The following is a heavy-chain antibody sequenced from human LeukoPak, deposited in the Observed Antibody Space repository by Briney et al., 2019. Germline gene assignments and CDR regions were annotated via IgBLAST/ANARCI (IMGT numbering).Heavy chain of an antibody. V-gene: IGHV1-18*01. Sequence: ASVKVSCKASGHTFNSYGISWVRQAPGQGLEWMGWVNTYNGNTNYAQRLQGRVTMTTDTSTSTAYMDLRSLRSDDTAVYYCARDVGGTGGTLAYWGQGTLVTVSS. J-gene: IGHJ4*02. CDR1: GHTFNSYG. CDR3: ARDVGGTGGTLAY. CDR2: VNTYNGNT. D-gene: IGHD2/OR15-2a*01.